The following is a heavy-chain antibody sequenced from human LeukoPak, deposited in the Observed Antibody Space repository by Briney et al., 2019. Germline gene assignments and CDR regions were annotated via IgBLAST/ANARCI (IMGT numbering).Heavy chain of an antibody. Sequence: ASVKVSCKASGYTFTSYGISWARQAPGQGLEWMGWISAYNGNTNYAQKLQGRVTMTTDTSTSTAYMELRSLRSDDTAVYYCARATYYYYYMDVWGKGTTVTVSS. CDR3: ARATYYYYYMDV. CDR1: GYTFTSYG. V-gene: IGHV1-18*01. CDR2: ISAYNGNT. J-gene: IGHJ6*03.